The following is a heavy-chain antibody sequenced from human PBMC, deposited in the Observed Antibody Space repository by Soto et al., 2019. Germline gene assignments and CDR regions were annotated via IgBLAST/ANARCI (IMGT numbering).Heavy chain of an antibody. Sequence: QVQLQESGPGLVKPSQTLSLTCTVSGGSISSGDYYWSWIRQPPGKGLEWIGYIYYSGSTYYNPSLKSRLTISVDTYKNQFSLRLSSVTAGDTAVYYCARPGRAARLFDHWGQGTLVTVSS. D-gene: IGHD6-6*01. V-gene: IGHV4-30-4*01. CDR2: IYYSGST. J-gene: IGHJ4*02. CDR3: ARPGRAARLFDH. CDR1: GGSISSGDYY.